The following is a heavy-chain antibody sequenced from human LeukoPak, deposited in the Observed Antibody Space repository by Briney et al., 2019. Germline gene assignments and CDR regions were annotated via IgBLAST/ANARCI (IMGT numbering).Heavy chain of an antibody. Sequence: GGSLRLSCAASGFTFTYAWMSWVRQAPGKGLEWVANIEQDGSEKYYVDSVKGRFTISRDNAKNSLYLQMNSLRAEDTAVYYCARVGCSTSSCFFDYWGQGTLVTVSS. CDR1: GFTFTYAW. CDR3: ARVGCSTSSCFFDY. V-gene: IGHV3-7*01. D-gene: IGHD2-2*01. CDR2: IEQDGSEK. J-gene: IGHJ4*02.